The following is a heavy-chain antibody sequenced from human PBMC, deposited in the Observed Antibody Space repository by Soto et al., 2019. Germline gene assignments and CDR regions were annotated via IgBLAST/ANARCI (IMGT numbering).Heavy chain of an antibody. CDR3: AREVITGDPYYFDY. CDR1: GGSFSGYY. V-gene: IGHV4-34*01. Sequence: TSETLSLTCAVYGGSFSGYYWSWIRQPPGKGLEWIGEINHSGSTNYNPSLKSRVTISVDTSKNQFSLKLSSVTAADTAVYYCAREVITGDPYYFDYWGQGTLVTVSS. CDR2: INHSGST. J-gene: IGHJ4*02. D-gene: IGHD7-27*01.